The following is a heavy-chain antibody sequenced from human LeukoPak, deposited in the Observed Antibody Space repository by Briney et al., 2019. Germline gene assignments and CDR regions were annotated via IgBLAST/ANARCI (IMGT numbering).Heavy chain of an antibody. D-gene: IGHD4-17*01. V-gene: IGHV1-3*03. Sequence: ASVKASCKPSRYTFTSYAMHWVRQAPRQRLEWMGWINVGNGNTKYSQEFQDRVTNTRDTSAITVYKELSSLRSEDMAVYYCAKVAARYGDYYFDYWGQGTLVTVSS. CDR2: INVGNGNT. CDR3: AKVAARYGDYYFDY. CDR1: RYTFTSYA. J-gene: IGHJ4*02.